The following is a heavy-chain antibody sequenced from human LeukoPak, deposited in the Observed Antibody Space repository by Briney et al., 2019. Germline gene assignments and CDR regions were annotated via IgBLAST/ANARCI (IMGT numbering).Heavy chain of an antibody. CDR3: ACSYGSKYFLHS. CDR1: GASISNSRYY. V-gene: IGHV4-39*01. Sequence: SETLSLTCTVSGASISNSRYYWGWIRQPPEKGQEWIANIHYSGSTYYNPSLKSRVTISVDTSKNQFSLRLSSVTAADTAVYFCACSYGSKYFLHSWGQGTLVTVSS. D-gene: IGHD4/OR15-4a*01. J-gene: IGHJ4*02. CDR2: IHYSGST.